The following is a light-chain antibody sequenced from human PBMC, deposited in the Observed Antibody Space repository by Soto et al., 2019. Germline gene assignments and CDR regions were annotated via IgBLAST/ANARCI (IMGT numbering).Light chain of an antibody. CDR2: DPS. Sequence: DIQMTQSPSTLSASVGDRVTITCRASQIISSWLAWYQQKPGKAPKLLIYDPSSLESGVPSRFSGSGSGTEFTLTISSLQPDDFATYYCQQYNSYSWTFGQGTKVEIK. CDR3: QQYNSYSWT. CDR1: QIISSW. V-gene: IGKV1-5*01. J-gene: IGKJ1*01.